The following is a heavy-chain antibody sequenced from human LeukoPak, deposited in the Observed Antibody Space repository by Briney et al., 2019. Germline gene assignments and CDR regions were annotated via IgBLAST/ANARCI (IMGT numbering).Heavy chain of an antibody. CDR2: IYSTGTT. D-gene: IGHD1-26*01. J-gene: IGHJ4*02. CDR3: ARQGYTVSYYFLDY. Sequence: PSETLSLTCDVSGGSVRSYWWGWVRQPAGKGLEWLGRIYSTGTTRFNPSLKSRLTLSIDTSTNQFSLKLTSVTAADTAVYFCARQGYTVSYYFLDYWSQGTLVTVPS. CDR1: GGSVRSYW. V-gene: IGHV4-4*07.